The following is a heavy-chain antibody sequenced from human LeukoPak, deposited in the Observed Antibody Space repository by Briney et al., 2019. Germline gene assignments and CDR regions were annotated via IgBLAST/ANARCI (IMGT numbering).Heavy chain of an antibody. J-gene: IGHJ4*02. CDR3: ARGGGYGSPLGF. V-gene: IGHV4-4*09. D-gene: IGHD5-18*01. CDR2: IYSSGST. CDR1: GGSLSSYY. Sequence: PSETLSLTCTVSGGSLSSYYWSWIRQPPGEGLEWIAYIYSSGSTKYSPSLKSRVTISVDTSKNQFSLKLSSVTAADTAVYYCARGGGYGSPLGFWGQGTLVTVSS.